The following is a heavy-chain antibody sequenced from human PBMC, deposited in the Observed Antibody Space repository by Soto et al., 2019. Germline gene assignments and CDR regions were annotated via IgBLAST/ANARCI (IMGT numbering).Heavy chain of an antibody. CDR3: ARTLFGWGIWFDP. V-gene: IGHV4-59*01. CDR1: GDTNSSYY. CDR2: ISYSGST. D-gene: IGHD3-10*02. Sequence: PSETLSLTCTVSGDTNSSYYWGWIRQPPGKGLEWIGYISYSGSTTYNPSLKSRVTIFAHTSKNQFSLRLNSVTAADTAVYYCARTLFGWGIWFDPWGQGTLVTVSS. J-gene: IGHJ5*02.